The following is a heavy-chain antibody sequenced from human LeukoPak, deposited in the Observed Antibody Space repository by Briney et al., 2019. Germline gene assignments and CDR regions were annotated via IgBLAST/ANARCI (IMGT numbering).Heavy chain of an antibody. CDR2: IYYSGST. V-gene: IGHV4-59*01. J-gene: IGHJ4*02. Sequence: PSETLSLTCTVSGGSISNYYWSWIRQPPGKGLESIGYIYYSGSTNYNPSLTSRVTISVDMSKNQFSLELNSVTAADTAVYYCARGRFELPFWGQGTLVTVSS. D-gene: IGHD2-15*01. CDR3: ARGRFELPF. CDR1: GGSISNYY.